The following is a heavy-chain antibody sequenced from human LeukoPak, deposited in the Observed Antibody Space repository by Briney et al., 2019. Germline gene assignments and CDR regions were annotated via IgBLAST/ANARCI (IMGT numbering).Heavy chain of an antibody. CDR3: ARGASSSWPTYYFDY. Sequence: SETLSLTCTVSGGSINSYYWSWIRQPPGKGLEWIGYIYYSGSTNYNPSLKSRVTISVDTSKNQFSLKMSSVTAADTAVYYCARGASSSWPTYYFDYWGQGTLVTVSS. CDR2: IYYSGST. V-gene: IGHV4-59*01. D-gene: IGHD6-13*01. J-gene: IGHJ4*02. CDR1: GGSINSYY.